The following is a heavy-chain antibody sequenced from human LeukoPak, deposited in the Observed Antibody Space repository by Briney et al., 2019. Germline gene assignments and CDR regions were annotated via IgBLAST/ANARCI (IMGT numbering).Heavy chain of an antibody. J-gene: IGHJ3*02. CDR1: GGSISSYC. V-gene: IGHV4-59*01. D-gene: IGHD5-18*01. CDR2: IYYSGST. Sequence: SETLSLTCTVSGGSISSYCWSWMRQPPGKGLEWIGYIYYSGSTNYNPSLKSRVTISVDTSKNQFSLKLSSVTAADTGVYYCARSGYSYGADAFDIWGQGTMVTVSS. CDR3: ARSGYSYGADAFDI.